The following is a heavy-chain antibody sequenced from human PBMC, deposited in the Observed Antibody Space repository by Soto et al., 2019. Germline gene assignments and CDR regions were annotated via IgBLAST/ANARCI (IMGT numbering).Heavy chain of an antibody. CDR3: ARDRRVPAANDYYYYYGMDV. CDR1: GFTFSSYA. Sequence: QVQLVESGGGVVQPGRSLRLSCAASGFTFSSYAMHWVRQAPGKGLEWVAVISYDGSNKYYADSVKGRFTISRDNSKNTLYLQMNRLRAEDTAVYYCARDRRVPAANDYYYYYGMDVWGQGTTVTVSS. D-gene: IGHD2-2*01. CDR2: ISYDGSNK. J-gene: IGHJ6*02. V-gene: IGHV3-30-3*01.